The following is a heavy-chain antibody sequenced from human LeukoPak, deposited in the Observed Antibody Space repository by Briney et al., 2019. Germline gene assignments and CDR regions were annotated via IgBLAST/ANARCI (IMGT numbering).Heavy chain of an antibody. CDR1: GYTFTGYY. Sequence: ASVKVSCKASGYTFTGYYMHWVRQAPGQGLEWMGWINPNSGGTNYAQKFQGRVTMTWDTSISTAYMELSSLRSDDTAVYYCTSDTYYYDGTGLGHWFDPWGQGTLVTVSS. V-gene: IGHV1-2*02. CDR2: INPNSGGT. CDR3: TSDTYYYDGTGLGHWFDP. D-gene: IGHD3-22*01. J-gene: IGHJ5*02.